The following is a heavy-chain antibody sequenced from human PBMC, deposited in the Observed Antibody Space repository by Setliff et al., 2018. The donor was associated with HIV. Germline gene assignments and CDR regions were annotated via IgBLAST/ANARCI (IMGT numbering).Heavy chain of an antibody. J-gene: IGHJ4*02. CDR1: GFTVIDYA. V-gene: IGHV3-48*01. Sequence: GGSLRLSCEASGFTVIDYALNWVRQSPGKGLEWVSYISGSGSRVDYADSVKGRFTVSRDNARSSLYLQVNSLRSDDTAVYYCARDLIWGFDYWGQGTPVTVSS. CDR3: ARDLIWGFDY. CDR2: ISGSGSRV. D-gene: IGHD3-16*01.